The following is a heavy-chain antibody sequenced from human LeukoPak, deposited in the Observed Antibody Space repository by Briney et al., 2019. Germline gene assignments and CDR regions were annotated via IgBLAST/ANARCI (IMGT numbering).Heavy chain of an antibody. CDR3: AKGRGYSYAWYFDY. J-gene: IGHJ4*02. CDR1: GFTVSSNY. V-gene: IGHV3-66*01. D-gene: IGHD5-18*01. CDR2: IYSGGST. Sequence: PGGSLRLSCAASGFTVSSNYMSWVRQAPGKGLEWASVIYSGGSTYYADSVKGRFTISRDNSKNTLYLQMNSLRAEDTALYYCAKGRGYSYAWYFDYWGQGTLVTVSS.